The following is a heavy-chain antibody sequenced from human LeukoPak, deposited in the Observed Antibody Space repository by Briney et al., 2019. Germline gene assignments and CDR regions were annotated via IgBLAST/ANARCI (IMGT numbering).Heavy chain of an antibody. CDR2: IYNGGST. CDR1: GFTVSSNY. V-gene: IGHV3-66*02. CDR3: VRDLPSIN. J-gene: IGHJ4*02. D-gene: IGHD5/OR15-5a*01. Sequence: PGGSLRLSCAASGFTVSSNYMSWVRQAPGKGLEWVSVIYNGGSTYYADSVKGRFTISRDNSKNTLYLQMNSLRAEDTAVYYCVRDLPSINWGQGTLVTVSS.